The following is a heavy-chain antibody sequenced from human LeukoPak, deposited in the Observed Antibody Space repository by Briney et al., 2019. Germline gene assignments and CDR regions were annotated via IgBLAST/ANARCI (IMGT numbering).Heavy chain of an antibody. CDR2: IYYSGST. J-gene: IGHJ5*02. D-gene: IGHD2-2*01. Sequence: SETLSLTCTVSGGSISSSSYYWGWIRQPPGKGLEWIGSIYYSGSTYYNPSLKSRVTISVDTSKNQFSLKLSSVTAADTAVYYCAREDIVVVPAANSRFNWFDPWGQGTLVTVSS. CDR3: AREDIVVVPAANSRFNWFDP. CDR1: GGSISSSSYY. V-gene: IGHV4-39*01.